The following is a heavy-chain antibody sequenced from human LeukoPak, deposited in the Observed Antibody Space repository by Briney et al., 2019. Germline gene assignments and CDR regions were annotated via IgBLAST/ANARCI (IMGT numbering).Heavy chain of an antibody. CDR2: IYHSGTT. V-gene: IGHV4-38-2*01. J-gene: IGHJ6*03. CDR1: GFSISSGYF. Sequence: SETLSLTCAVSGFSISSGYFWGWIRQPPGNGLEWIGTIYHSGTTYYSPSLKSRVTISVDTSKNQFSLKLSSVTAADTAVCYCARGRQPYYYYMDVWRKGPTVTVSS. CDR3: ARGRQPYYYYMDV.